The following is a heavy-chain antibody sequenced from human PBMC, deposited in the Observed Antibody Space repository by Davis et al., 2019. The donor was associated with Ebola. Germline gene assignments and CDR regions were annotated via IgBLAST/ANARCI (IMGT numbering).Heavy chain of an antibody. CDR2: IYPGDSDT. Sequence: GESLKISCKGSGYNFTDHWIGWVRQMPGKGLEWMGIIYPGDSDTRYSPSFQGQVTISADKSISTAYLQWSSLKASDTAMYYCATSTGTTRAYYYYGMDVWGQGTTVTVSS. V-gene: IGHV5-51*01. CDR1: GYNFTDHW. J-gene: IGHJ6*02. CDR3: ATSTGTTRAYYYYGMDV. D-gene: IGHD1-1*01.